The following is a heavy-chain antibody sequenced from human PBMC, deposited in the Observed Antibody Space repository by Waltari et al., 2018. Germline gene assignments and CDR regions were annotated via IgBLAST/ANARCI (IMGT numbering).Heavy chain of an antibody. CDR2: IYNSGST. CDR3: ARWFPRGDGSDY. J-gene: IGHJ4*02. D-gene: IGHD3-10*01. Sequence: VQLQESGPGLVKASETLSLTCSGPGGSISSDYWRWIRQPAGQGQAWIWRIYNSGSTNYHPSPTSRFTMSVDESKNQFSPKRTSVTAACTAVCYGARWFPRGDGSDYWGQRTLVAVS. CDR1: GGSISSDY. V-gene: IGHV4-4*07.